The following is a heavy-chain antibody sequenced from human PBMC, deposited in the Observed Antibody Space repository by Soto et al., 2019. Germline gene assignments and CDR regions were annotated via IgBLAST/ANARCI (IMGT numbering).Heavy chain of an antibody. CDR3: GSPLECSTTSRIS. D-gene: IGHD2-2*01. Sequence: VGSLRLSCAASGFNFSRYSMHCVRQAPGKGLEWVSYISSSSNSIYYADSVKGRFTISRDNAKNSLHLQMNSLRAEDTAVYYCGSPLECSTTSRISWGQGTLVTVSS. J-gene: IGHJ4*02. CDR1: GFNFSRYS. CDR2: ISSSSNSI. V-gene: IGHV3-48*01.